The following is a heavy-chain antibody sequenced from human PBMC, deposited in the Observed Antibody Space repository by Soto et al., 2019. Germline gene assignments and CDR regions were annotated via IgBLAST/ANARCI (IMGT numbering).Heavy chain of an antibody. Sequence: SETLSLTCTVSGGSISSSNYYWGWVRQPPGKGLEWIGNIYYSGTTYYNPSLKSRVTISVDTSKNQFSLKLSSVTAADTAVYYCARLLYYFDGSGYPAYFDYWGQGTLVTVS. CDR3: ARLLYYFDGSGYPAYFDY. CDR1: GGSISSSNYY. J-gene: IGHJ4*02. V-gene: IGHV4-39*01. D-gene: IGHD3-22*01. CDR2: IYYSGTT.